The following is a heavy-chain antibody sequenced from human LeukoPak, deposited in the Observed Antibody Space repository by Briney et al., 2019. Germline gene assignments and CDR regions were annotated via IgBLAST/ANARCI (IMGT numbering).Heavy chain of an antibody. J-gene: IGHJ6*03. Sequence: SETLSLTCAVYGGSFSGYYWSWIRQPPGKGLEWIGEINHSGSTNYNPSLKSRVTISVDTSKNQFSLKLSSVTAADTAVYYCARVNRVRAGRYYYYMDVWGKGTTVTVSS. CDR3: ARVNRVRAGRYYYYMDV. V-gene: IGHV4-34*01. D-gene: IGHD3-10*01. CDR2: INHSGST. CDR1: GGSFSGYY.